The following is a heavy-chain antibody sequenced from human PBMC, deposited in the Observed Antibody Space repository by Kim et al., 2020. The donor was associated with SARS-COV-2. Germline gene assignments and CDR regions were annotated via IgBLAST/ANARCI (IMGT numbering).Heavy chain of an antibody. CDR2: IKSKTDGGTT. J-gene: IGHJ4*02. D-gene: IGHD6-25*01. CDR1: GFTFSNAW. CDR3: TTEVRTSGSDPTGTR. V-gene: IGHV3-15*01. Sequence: GGSLRLSCAASGFTFSNAWMSWVRQAPGKGLEWVGRIKSKTDGGTTDYAAPVKGRFTISRDDSKNTLYLQMNSLKTEDTAVYYCTTEVRTSGSDPTGTRWGQGTLVTVSS.